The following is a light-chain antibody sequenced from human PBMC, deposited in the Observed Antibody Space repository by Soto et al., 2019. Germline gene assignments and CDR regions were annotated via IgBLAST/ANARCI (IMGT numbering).Light chain of an antibody. Sequence: QSVLTQPASLSAPPGEKVTISCSGSGSNIGRNYVSWYRQFPGTAPQLLIYDDSKRHSGVPDRLSGSRYGTSASLAIAGLQPGDEAVYYCGTWDESLGAGVFGGGTKVTVL. CDR2: DDS. CDR3: GTWDESLGAGV. J-gene: IGLJ2*01. V-gene: IGLV1-51*01. CDR1: GSNIGRNY.